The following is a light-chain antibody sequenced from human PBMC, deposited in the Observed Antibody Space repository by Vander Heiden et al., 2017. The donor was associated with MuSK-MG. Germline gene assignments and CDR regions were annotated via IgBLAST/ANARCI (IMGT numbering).Light chain of an antibody. CDR1: QSIATY. CDR2: ASS. V-gene: IGKV1-39*01. CDR3: QQRNSTPWT. J-gene: IGKJ1*01. Sequence: DIQMTQSPSSLSASVGDRVTITCRASQSIATYLNWYQQKPGKAPKLLIYASSILQSGVPSRFSGSGSGTDFTLTISSRQPEDFATYYCQQRNSTPWTLGKGTKVEIK.